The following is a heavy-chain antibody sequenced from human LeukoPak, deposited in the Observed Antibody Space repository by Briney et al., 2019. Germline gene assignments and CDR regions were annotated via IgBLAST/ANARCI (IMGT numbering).Heavy chain of an antibody. CDR3: TRVNLRGSQYNWFDP. D-gene: IGHD1-26*01. V-gene: IGHV1-69*08. J-gene: IGHJ5*02. CDR1: GGTLNSHI. CDR2: ITPIIDTA. Sequence: SVKVSCKTSGGTLNSHIFSWVRQAPGQGLEWMGKITPIIDTAKYSQKFQGRVTITADKSTTTVYMELSSLKSGDTAVYYCTRVNLRGSQYNWFDPWGQGTLVTVSS.